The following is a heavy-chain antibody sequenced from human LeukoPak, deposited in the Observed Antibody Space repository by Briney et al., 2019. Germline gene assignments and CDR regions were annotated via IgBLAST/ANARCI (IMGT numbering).Heavy chain of an antibody. Sequence: GGSLRLSCAASGFTFRSYAMNWVRQAPGKGLEWVSGISNSGDTIYYADSVKGRFSISRDNSKNTLYLQMDSLRAEDTAVYYCARGGWSLDYWGQGTLVTVSS. CDR3: ARGGWSLDY. CDR2: ISNSGDTI. J-gene: IGHJ4*02. CDR1: GFTFRSYA. D-gene: IGHD6-19*01. V-gene: IGHV3-23*01.